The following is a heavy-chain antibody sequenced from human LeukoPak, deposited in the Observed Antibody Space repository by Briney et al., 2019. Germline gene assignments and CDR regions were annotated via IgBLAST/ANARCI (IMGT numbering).Heavy chain of an antibody. Sequence: ASVKVSCKASGYTFTSDDINWVRQASGQGLEWMGWMRPNSGNTGYAHKFQGRLTITRNTSINTAYMELSSLRSEDTAVYYCARDRGITMVRGYYFNYYMDVWGKGTTVTISS. J-gene: IGHJ6*03. V-gene: IGHV1-8*03. D-gene: IGHD3-10*01. CDR1: GYTFTSDD. CDR3: ARDRGITMVRGYYFNYYMDV. CDR2: MRPNSGNT.